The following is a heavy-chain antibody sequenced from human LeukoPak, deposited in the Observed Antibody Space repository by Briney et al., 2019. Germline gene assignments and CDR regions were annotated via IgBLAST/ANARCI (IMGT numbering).Heavy chain of an antibody. J-gene: IGHJ6*03. CDR3: AKAVMVRGVNWFDYYYYMDV. CDR2: IYYSGST. D-gene: IGHD3-10*01. V-gene: IGHV4-39*07. Sequence: SETLSLTCTVSGGSISSSSYYWGWIRQPPGKGLEWIGSIYYSGSTYYNPSLKSRVTISVDTSKNQFSLQLNSVTPEETAVYYCAKAVMVRGVNWFDYYYYMDVWGKGTTVTVSS. CDR1: GGSISSSSYY.